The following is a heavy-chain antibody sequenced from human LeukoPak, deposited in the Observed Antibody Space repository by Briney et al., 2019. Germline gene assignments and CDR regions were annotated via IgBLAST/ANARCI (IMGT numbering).Heavy chain of an antibody. CDR1: GFTFSSYS. J-gene: IGHJ4*02. D-gene: IGHD3-10*01. Sequence: GGSLRLSCAVSGFTFSSYSINWVRQAPGKGLEWVSYISSSGSTIYYADSVKGRFTISRDNAKNSLYLQMNSLRDEDTAVYYCAREDRTPMVRGVITGGPDYWGQGTLVTVSS. CDR2: ISSSGSTI. CDR3: AREDRTPMVRGVITGGPDY. V-gene: IGHV3-48*02.